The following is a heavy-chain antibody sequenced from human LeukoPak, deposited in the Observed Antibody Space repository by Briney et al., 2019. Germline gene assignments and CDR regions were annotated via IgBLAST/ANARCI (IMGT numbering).Heavy chain of an antibody. V-gene: IGHV4-39*07. CDR3: ARSHYGDLDY. CDR2: IYYSGST. Sequence: SETLSLTCTVSGGSISSSPYYWGWIRQPPGKGLEWIGSIYYSGSTYYNPSLKSRVTMSVDTSKNQFSLKLNSVTAADTAVYYCARSHYGDLDYWGQGTLVTVSS. J-gene: IGHJ4*02. CDR1: GGSISSSPYY. D-gene: IGHD4-17*01.